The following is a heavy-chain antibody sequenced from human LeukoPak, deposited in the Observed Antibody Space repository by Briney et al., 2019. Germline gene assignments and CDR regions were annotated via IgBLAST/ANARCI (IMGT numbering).Heavy chain of an antibody. CDR3: ATARNFRFEY. CDR2: MNGEGTTI. D-gene: IGHD1-7*01. Sequence: GGSLRXXCAXSGXTFRTTWMHWVRQAPGKGLMWVSRMNGEGTTIDYADPVKGRFTVSRDYAKNTLFLQMNNLRTEDTALYFCATARNFRFEYWGQGSLVIVSA. V-gene: IGHV3-74*01. CDR1: GXTFRTTW. J-gene: IGHJ4*02.